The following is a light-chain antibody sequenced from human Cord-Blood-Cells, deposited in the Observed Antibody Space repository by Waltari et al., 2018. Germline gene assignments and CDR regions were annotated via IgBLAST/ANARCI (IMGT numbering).Light chain of an antibody. CDR3: SSYTSSSTLVV. J-gene: IGLJ2*01. Sequence: QSALTQPASVSGSPGQSLTLSCTGTRSDVGSYTRVSCYQQPPGKAPRLMIYEGSKRPSGVSNRFSGSKAGNTASLTISGLQVEDEADYYSSSYTSSSTLVVFGGGTNLTVL. CDR1: RSDVGSYTR. V-gene: IGLV2-14*02. CDR2: EGS.